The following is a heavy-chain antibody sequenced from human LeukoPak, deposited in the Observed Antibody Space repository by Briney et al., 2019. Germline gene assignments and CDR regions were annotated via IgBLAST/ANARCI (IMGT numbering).Heavy chain of an antibody. CDR1: GYTFTSYY. CDR2: INPNSGGT. J-gene: IGHJ4*02. V-gene: IGHV1-2*02. CDR3: ARGLRGSPAFDY. D-gene: IGHD2-2*01. Sequence: ASVKVSCKASGYTFTSYYMHWVRQAPGQGLEWMGWINPNSGGTNYAQKFQGRVTMTRDTSISTVYMELSRLRSDDTAVYYCARGLRGSPAFDYWGQGTLVTVSS.